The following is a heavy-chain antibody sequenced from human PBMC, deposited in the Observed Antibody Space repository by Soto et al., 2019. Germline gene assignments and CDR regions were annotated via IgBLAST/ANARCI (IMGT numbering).Heavy chain of an antibody. CDR1: GYTFTSYD. CDR2: MNPNSGNT. D-gene: IGHD2-15*01. Sequence: ASVKVSCKASGYTFTSYDINWVRQATGQGLEWMGWMNPNSGNTGYAQKFQGRVTMTRNTSISTAYMELSSLRSEDTAVYYCAREWSAPKAHYYYGMDVWGQGTTVTVSS. CDR3: AREWSAPKAHYYYGMDV. J-gene: IGHJ6*02. V-gene: IGHV1-8*01.